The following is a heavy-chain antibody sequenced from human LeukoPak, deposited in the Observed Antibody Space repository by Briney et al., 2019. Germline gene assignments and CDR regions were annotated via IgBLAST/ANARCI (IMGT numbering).Heavy chain of an antibody. CDR1: GYTFTGYY. CDR2: INPNSGDT. D-gene: IGHD6-19*01. Sequence: ASVKVSRKASGYTFTGYYMHWVRQAPGQGLEWMGWINPNSGDTNYAQKFQGRVTMTSNTSISTAYMELSRLRSDDTAVYYCARGVDQWPGKPFDYGGQGTLVTVSS. J-gene: IGHJ4*02. CDR3: ARGVDQWPGKPFDY. V-gene: IGHV1-2*02.